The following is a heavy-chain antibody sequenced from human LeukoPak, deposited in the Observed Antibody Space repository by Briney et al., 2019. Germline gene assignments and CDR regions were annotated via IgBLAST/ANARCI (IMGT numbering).Heavy chain of an antibody. CDR2: TYYGSKWYN. D-gene: IGHD6-19*01. J-gene: IGHJ4*02. CDR3: ARDLGNTGWYTFDY. CDR1: GDSVSSINGA. Sequence: SQTLSPTCAISGDSVSSINGAWNWIRQSPSRGLEWLGRTYYGSKWYNEYAVSMEGRITINPDTSKNQFSLQLNSVTPEDTAVYYCARDLGNTGWYTFDYWGQGTLVTVS. V-gene: IGHV6-1*01.